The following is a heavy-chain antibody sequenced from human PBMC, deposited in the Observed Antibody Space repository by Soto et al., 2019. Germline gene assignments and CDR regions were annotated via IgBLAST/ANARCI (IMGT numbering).Heavy chain of an antibody. Sequence: EVQLVESGGGLVQPGRSLRLSCAASGFTFDDYAMHWVRQAPGKGLEWVSGISWNSGSIGYADSVKGRFTISRDNAKNSLYLQMNSLRAEDTALYYCAKDKRVATIGAGLDYWGQGTLVTVSS. CDR3: AKDKRVATIGAGLDY. V-gene: IGHV3-9*01. J-gene: IGHJ4*02. CDR2: ISWNSGSI. D-gene: IGHD5-12*01. CDR1: GFTFDDYA.